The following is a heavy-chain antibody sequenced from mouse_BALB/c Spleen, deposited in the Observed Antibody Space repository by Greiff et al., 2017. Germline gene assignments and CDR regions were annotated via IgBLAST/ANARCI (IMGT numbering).Heavy chain of an antibody. CDR2: ISNGGGST. Sequence: EVMLVESGGGLVQPGGSLKLSCAASGFTFSSYTMSWVRQTPEKRLEWVAYISNGGGSTYYPDTVKGRFTISRDNAKNTLYLQMSSLKSEDTAMYYCARLLYYFDYWGQGTTLTVSS. J-gene: IGHJ2*01. V-gene: IGHV5-12-2*01. CDR1: GFTFSSYT. CDR3: ARLLYYFDY.